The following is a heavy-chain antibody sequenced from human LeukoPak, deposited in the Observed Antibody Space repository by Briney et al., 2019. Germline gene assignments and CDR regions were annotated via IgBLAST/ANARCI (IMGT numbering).Heavy chain of an antibody. D-gene: IGHD6-13*01. V-gene: IGHV1-8*03. CDR3: ATIRAGYSSSWYGYWDY. CDR1: GYTFTSYD. CDR2: MNPNSGNT. Sequence: ASVKVSCKASGYTFTSYDINWVRQATGQGLEWMGWMNPNSGNTGYAQKFQGRVTITADESTSTAYMELSSLRSEDTAVYYCATIRAGYSSSWYGYWDYWGQGTLVTVSS. J-gene: IGHJ4*02.